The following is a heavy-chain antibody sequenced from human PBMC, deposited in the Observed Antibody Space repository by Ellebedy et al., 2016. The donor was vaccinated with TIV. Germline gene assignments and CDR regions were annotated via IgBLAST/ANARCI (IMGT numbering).Heavy chain of an antibody. CDR1: GFTFSSYS. V-gene: IGHV3-48*01. D-gene: IGHD2-2*01. CDR2: ISSSSSTI. CDR3: ARDSGCSSTSCYFYYYYYYMDV. Sequence: GESLKISXAASGFTFSSYSMNWVRQAPGKGLEWVSYISSSSSTIYYADSVKGRFTISRDNAKNSLYLQMNSLRAEDTAVYYCARDSGCSSTSCYFYYYYYYMDVWGKGTTVTVSS. J-gene: IGHJ6*03.